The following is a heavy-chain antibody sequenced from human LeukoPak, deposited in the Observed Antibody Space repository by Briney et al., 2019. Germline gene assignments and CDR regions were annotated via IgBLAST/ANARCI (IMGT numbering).Heavy chain of an antibody. V-gene: IGHV3-21*01. CDR3: ARGRRGGSYQPYYYYYYYMDV. D-gene: IGHD1-26*01. J-gene: IGHJ6*03. Sequence: GGSLRLSCAASGFTFSSYSMNWVRQAPGKGLEWVSSISSSSSYIYYADSVKGRFTISRDNAKNSLYLQMNSLRAEDTAVYYCARGRRGGSYQPYYYYYYYMDVWGKGTTVTVSS. CDR2: ISSSSSYI. CDR1: GFTFSSYS.